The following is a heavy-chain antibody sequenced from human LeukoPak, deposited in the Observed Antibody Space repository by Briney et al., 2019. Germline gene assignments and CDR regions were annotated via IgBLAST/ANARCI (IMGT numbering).Heavy chain of an antibody. CDR2: INPNSGGT. J-gene: IGHJ5*02. D-gene: IGHD5-18*01. CDR1: GYTFTSYG. V-gene: IGHV1-2*06. Sequence: GASVKVSCKASGYTFTSYGISWVRQAPGQGLEWMGRINPNSGGTNYAQKFQGRVTMTRDTSISTAYMELSRLRSDDTAVYYCARGNKGYSYGYWFDPWGQGTLVTVSS. CDR3: ARGNKGYSYGYWFDP.